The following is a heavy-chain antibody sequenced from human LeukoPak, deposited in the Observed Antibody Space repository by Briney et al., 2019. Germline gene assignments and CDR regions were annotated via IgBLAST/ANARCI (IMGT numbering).Heavy chain of an antibody. CDR3: ARDAAAGTFGY. J-gene: IGHJ4*02. V-gene: IGHV3-21*01. Sequence: GGSLRLSCAASGFTFSSYSMNWVRQAPGKGLEWVSSISSSSSYIYYAASVKGRFTISRDTAKNSLYLQMNSLRAEDTAVYYCARDAAAGTFGYWGQGTLVTVSS. CDR2: ISSSSSYI. CDR1: GFTFSSYS. D-gene: IGHD6-13*01.